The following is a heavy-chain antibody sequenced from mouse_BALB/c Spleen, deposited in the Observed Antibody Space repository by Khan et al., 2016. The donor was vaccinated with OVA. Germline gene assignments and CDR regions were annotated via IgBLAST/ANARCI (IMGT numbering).Heavy chain of an antibody. Sequence: EVELVESGGGLVKPGGSLKLSCAASGFTFSSYAVSWIRQTPEKRLEWVASINSGGSTYYPDSVKGRFTISRDDARNILYLRMSSLRSEDTAMYYCRRLMDYWGQGTSVTVSS. CDR3: RRLMDY. CDR1: GFTFSSYA. V-gene: IGHV5-6-5*01. J-gene: IGHJ4*01. CDR2: INSGGST.